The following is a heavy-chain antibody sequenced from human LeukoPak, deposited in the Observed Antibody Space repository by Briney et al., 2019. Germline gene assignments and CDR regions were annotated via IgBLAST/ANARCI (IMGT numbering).Heavy chain of an antibody. V-gene: IGHV3-7*03. J-gene: IGHJ6*02. CDR1: GFTFSSYW. CDR3: ARALSGGLVRVGYYYYYGMDV. D-gene: IGHD6-6*01. CDR2: IKQDGSEK. Sequence: GGSLRLSCAASGFTFSSYWMSWVRQAPGKGLEWVANIKQDGSEKYYVDSVKGRFTISRDNAKNSLYLQMNSLRAEDTAVYYCARALSGGLVRVGYYYYYGMDVWGQGTTVTVSS.